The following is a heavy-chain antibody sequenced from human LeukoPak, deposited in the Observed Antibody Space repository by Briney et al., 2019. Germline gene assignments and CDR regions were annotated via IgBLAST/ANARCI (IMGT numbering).Heavy chain of an antibody. CDR1: GGSISSGGYY. CDR2: IYHSGST. J-gene: IGHJ3*02. CDR3: ARDGYYDSSGPFGDDAFDI. D-gene: IGHD3-22*01. Sequence: SETLSLTCTVSGGSISSGGYYWSWIRQPPGKGLEWIGYIYHSGSTYYNPSLKSRVTISVDRSKNQFSLKLSSVTAADTAVYYCARDGYYDSSGPFGDDAFDIWGQGTMVTVSS. V-gene: IGHV4-30-2*01.